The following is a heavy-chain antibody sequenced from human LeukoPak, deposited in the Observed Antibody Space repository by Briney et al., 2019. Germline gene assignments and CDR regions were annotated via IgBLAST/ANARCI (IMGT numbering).Heavy chain of an antibody. CDR3: AEDLSLYYGSGSYYDAFDI. V-gene: IGHV3-64*01. CDR2: ISSNGGST. J-gene: IGHJ3*02. Sequence: PGGSLRLSCAASGFTFSSYAMHWVRQAPGKGLEYVSAISSNGGSTYYANSVKGRFTTSRDNSKNTLYLQMNSLRAEDTAVYYCAEDLSLYYGSGSYYDAFDIWGQGTMVTVSS. D-gene: IGHD3-10*01. CDR1: GFTFSSYA.